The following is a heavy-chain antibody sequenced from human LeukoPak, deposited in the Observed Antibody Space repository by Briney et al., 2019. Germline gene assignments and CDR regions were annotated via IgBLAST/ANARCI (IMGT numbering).Heavy chain of an antibody. CDR3: ARAAGPGYCSSTSCYSHGAFDI. CDR1: GYTFRSYS. CDR2: ISSSSSYI. Sequence: GGSLRLSCAASGYTFRSYSMNWVRQATGKGLEWVSSISSSSSYIYYADSVKGRFTISRDNAKNSLYLQMNSLRAEDTAVYYCARAAGPGYCSSTSCYSHGAFDIWGQGTMVTVSS. J-gene: IGHJ3*02. V-gene: IGHV3-21*01. D-gene: IGHD2-2*01.